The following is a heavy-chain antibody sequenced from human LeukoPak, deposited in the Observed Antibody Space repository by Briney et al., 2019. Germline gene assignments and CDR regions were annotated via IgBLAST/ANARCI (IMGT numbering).Heavy chain of an antibody. J-gene: IGHJ4*02. CDR2: IYTSGTT. V-gene: IGHV4-4*07. Sequence: SETLSLTCTVSGGSIFTYHWSWIRQPAGKGLEWLGRIYTSGTTTYNPSFKSRVTMSVDTSKNQFSLSLRSVTAADTAVYYCARGGYSYGIWGLGTLVTVSS. D-gene: IGHD5-18*01. CDR3: ARGGYSYGI. CDR1: GGSIFTYH.